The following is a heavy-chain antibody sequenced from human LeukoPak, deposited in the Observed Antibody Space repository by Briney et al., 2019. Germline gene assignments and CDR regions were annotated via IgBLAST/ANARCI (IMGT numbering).Heavy chain of an antibody. D-gene: IGHD3-10*01. CDR2: INHSGST. J-gene: IGHJ5*02. V-gene: IGHV4-34*01. Sequence: SETLSLTCAVYGGSFSGYYWSWIRQPPGKGLEWTGEINHSGSTNYNPSLKSRVTISVDTSKNQFSLKLSSVTAADTAVYYCARDKGTYYYGYNWFDPWGQGTLVTVSS. CDR3: ARDKGTYYYGYNWFDP. CDR1: GGSFSGYY.